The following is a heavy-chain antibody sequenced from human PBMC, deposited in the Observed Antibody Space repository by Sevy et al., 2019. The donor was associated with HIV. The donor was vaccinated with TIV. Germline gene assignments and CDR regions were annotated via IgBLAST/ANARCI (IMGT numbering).Heavy chain of an antibody. CDR3: AKDLPDDILTGRTGAFDI. D-gene: IGHD3-9*01. J-gene: IGHJ3*02. Sequence: GGSLRLSCAASGFTFDDYAMHWVRQAPGKGLEWVSGISWNSGSIGYADSVKGRFTISRDNAKNSLYLQMNSLRAEDTALYYCAKDLPDDILTGRTGAFDIWGQGTMVTVSS. CDR2: ISWNSGSI. CDR1: GFTFDDYA. V-gene: IGHV3-9*01.